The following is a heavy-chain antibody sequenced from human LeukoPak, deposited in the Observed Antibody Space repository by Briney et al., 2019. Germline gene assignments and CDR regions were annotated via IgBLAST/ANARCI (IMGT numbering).Heavy chain of an antibody. CDR3: ARDGGGNSHYYYMDV. V-gene: IGHV3-74*01. CDR2: INTDGSST. D-gene: IGHD4-23*01. J-gene: IGHJ6*03. Sequence: GGSLRLSCAASGFTFSNYWMHWVRQAPGKGLVWVSRINTDGSSTSYADSVKGRFTVSRDNAKNTLYLQLNSLRAEDTAVYYCARDGGGNSHYYYMDVWGKGTTVTVSS. CDR1: GFTFSNYW.